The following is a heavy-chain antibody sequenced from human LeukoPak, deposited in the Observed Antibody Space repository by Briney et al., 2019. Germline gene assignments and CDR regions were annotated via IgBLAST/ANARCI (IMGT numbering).Heavy chain of an antibody. V-gene: IGHV3-30*04. CDR2: ISYDGSNK. D-gene: IGHD1-7*01. Sequence: PGGSLRLSCAASGFTFSSYAMHWVRQAPGKGLEWVVVISYDGSNKYYADSVKGRFTISRDNSKNTLYLQMNSLRAEDTAVYYCARAAYQIANWNYVLCLDYWGQGTLVTVSS. CDR3: ARAAYQIANWNYVLCLDY. J-gene: IGHJ4*02. CDR1: GFTFSSYA.